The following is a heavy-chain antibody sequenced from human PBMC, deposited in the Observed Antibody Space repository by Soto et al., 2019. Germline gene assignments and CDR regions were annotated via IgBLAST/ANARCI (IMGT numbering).Heavy chain of an antibody. J-gene: IGHJ6*02. Sequence: GGSLRLSCSASGFTFSSYAMHWVRQAPGKGLEYVSAISSNGGSTYYADSVKGRFTISRDNSKNTLYLQMSSLRAEDTAVYYCVARATAAGTLPYYYYGMDVWGQGTTVTVSS. CDR1: GFTFSSYA. CDR2: ISSNGGST. D-gene: IGHD6-13*01. V-gene: IGHV3-64D*08. CDR3: VARATAAGTLPYYYYGMDV.